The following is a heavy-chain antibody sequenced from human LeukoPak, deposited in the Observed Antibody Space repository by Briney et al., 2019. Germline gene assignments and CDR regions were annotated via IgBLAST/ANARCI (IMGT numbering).Heavy chain of an antibody. CDR2: MNEDGSGR. J-gene: IGHJ5*02. Sequence: GGSLRLSCAASGFTFTSAWMSWLRQTPEKGLEWVAHMNEDGSGRFYVDPAKGRFTISRDDTQNSVYLQMNSLRVEDTAVYYCAAWFGESVPWGQGTLVTVSS. D-gene: IGHD3-10*01. V-gene: IGHV3-7*01. CDR1: GFTFTSAW. CDR3: AAWFGESVP.